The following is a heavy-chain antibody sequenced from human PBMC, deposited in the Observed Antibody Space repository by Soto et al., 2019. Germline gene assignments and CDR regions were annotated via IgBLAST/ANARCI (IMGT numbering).Heavy chain of an antibody. Sequence: SVKVSCKASGGTFSSYAISWVRQAPGQGLEWMGGIIPIFGTANYAQKFQGRVTITADESTSTAYMELSSLRSEDTAVYYCARAHQYYYDSSGYYGPFDYWGQGTLVNVSS. D-gene: IGHD3-22*01. CDR3: ARAHQYYYDSSGYYGPFDY. V-gene: IGHV1-69*13. CDR2: IIPIFGTA. CDR1: GGTFSSYA. J-gene: IGHJ4*02.